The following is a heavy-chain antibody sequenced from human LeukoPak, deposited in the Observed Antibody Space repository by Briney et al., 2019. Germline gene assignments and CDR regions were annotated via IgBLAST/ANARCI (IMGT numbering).Heavy chain of an antibody. CDR3: ARKPGAVVLLSYHFDS. D-gene: IGHD2-2*01. Sequence: SETLSLTCTVSGGSISSDYWSWIRQPAGKGLEWVGRSYTTGSSNYNPSLKSRVTMSLDTSNQFSLKLSSVTAADTALYYCARKPGAVVLLSYHFDSWGQGALVTVSS. J-gene: IGHJ4*02. CDR1: GGSISSDY. V-gene: IGHV4-4*07. CDR2: SYTTGSS.